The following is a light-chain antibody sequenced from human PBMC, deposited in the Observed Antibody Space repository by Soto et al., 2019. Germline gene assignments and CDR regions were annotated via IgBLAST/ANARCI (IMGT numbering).Light chain of an antibody. CDR2: EVS. J-gene: IGLJ1*01. V-gene: IGLV2-14*01. CDR1: SSDVGGYNF. CDR3: SSYTSRSTLV. Sequence: QSVLTQPASVSGSPGQSITISCTGTSSDVGGYNFVSWYQHHPGKAPKLMIYEVSNRPSGGSHRFSGSKSGNTASLTISGLQAEDEADYSCSSYTSRSTLVFGTGTKVTVL.